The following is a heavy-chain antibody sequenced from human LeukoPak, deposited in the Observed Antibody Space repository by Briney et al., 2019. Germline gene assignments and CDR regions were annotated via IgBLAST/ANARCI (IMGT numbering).Heavy chain of an antibody. V-gene: IGHV3-23*01. Sequence: GGSLRLSCAASGFTFSSYDMSWVRQALGKGLEWVSAISGSGRSTYYADSVKGRFTISRDNSKNTLYLQMNSLRAEDTAVYYCAKTSYQLLWSPFDYWGQGTLVTVSS. CDR3: AKTSYQLLWSPFDY. CDR1: GFTFSSYD. J-gene: IGHJ4*02. CDR2: ISGSGRST. D-gene: IGHD2-2*01.